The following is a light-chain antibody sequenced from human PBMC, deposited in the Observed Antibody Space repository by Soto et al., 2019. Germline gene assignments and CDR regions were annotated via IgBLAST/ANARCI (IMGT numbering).Light chain of an antibody. J-gene: IGKJ4*01. V-gene: IGKV1-39*01. CDR1: QSISSF. CDR2: AAS. Sequence: DIKMTQSPPSLSASIGDRVTITCRASQSISSFLNWYQQKPGQAPKLLIYAASSLQSGVPSRFSGSGSGTDFTLTISSLQPEDFATYYCQQANSFPLTFGGGTKVDIK. CDR3: QQANSFPLT.